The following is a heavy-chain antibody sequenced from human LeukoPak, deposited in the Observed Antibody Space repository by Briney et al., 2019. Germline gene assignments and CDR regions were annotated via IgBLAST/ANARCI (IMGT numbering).Heavy chain of an antibody. D-gene: IGHD3-3*01. CDR1: GGSISSYY. J-gene: IGHJ3*02. CDR3: ASLRFLDWLYAFDI. Sequence: SETLSLTCTVSGGSISSYYWGWIRQPPGKGLESIGSVYYSGSTYYNPSLKSRVTISVDTSKNQFSLKLSSVTAADTAVYFCASLRFLDWLYAFDIWGQGTMVTVSS. CDR2: VYYSGST. V-gene: IGHV4-39*07.